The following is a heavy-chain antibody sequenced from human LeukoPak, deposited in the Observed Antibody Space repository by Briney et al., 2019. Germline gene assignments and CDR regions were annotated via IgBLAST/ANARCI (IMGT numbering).Heavy chain of an antibody. Sequence: GGSLGLSCAASGFTFSSYAMSWVRQAPGKGLEWVSAISGSGGSTYYADSVKGRFTISRDNSKDTLYLQMNSLRAEDTAVYYCAKEANVLRFLEWLPSDFDYWGQGTLVTVSS. D-gene: IGHD3-3*01. CDR1: GFTFSSYA. V-gene: IGHV3-23*01. CDR2: ISGSGGST. J-gene: IGHJ4*02. CDR3: AKEANVLRFLEWLPSDFDY.